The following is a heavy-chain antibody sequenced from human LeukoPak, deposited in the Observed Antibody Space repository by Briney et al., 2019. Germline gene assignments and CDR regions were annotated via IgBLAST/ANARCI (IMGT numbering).Heavy chain of an antibody. CDR3: ARDKDRTSAGRCYLPED. D-gene: IGHD2-15*01. CDR2: INTVSDYI. Sequence: PGGSLRLSCAASGFTFSNYNMNWIRQAPGKGLEWLSSINTVSDYINYADSVKGRFTISRDNAKNSVFLQMNSLRAEDTAVYYCARDKDRTSAGRCYLPEDWGKGTLATVCS. CDR1: GFTFSNYN. J-gene: IGHJ4*02. V-gene: IGHV3-21*01.